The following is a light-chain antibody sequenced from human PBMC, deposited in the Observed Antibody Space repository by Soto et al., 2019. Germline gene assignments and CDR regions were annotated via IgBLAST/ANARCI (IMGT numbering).Light chain of an antibody. CDR2: KAS. J-gene: IGKJ1*01. CDR3: QQYNSSPWT. CDR1: QSISSW. V-gene: IGKV1-5*03. Sequence: DIQMTQSPSTLSASVGDRVTITCRASQSISSWLAWYQQKPGKAPKLLIYKASSLESGVPSRFSGSGSGTEFTITISSLQPDDSATYYCQQYNSSPWTFGQGTKVEIK.